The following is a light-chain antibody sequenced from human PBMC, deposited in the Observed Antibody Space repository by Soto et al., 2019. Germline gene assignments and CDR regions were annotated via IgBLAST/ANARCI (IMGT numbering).Light chain of an antibody. Sequence: DILLNQSPDSLAVSLGERATIKCKSSQSVFSNYKNRNHLSWYQQKPGQPPKLLIYWAATLESGVPDRFAGSGCGTDFTLTVSRLQDEHVANYDGHQYFEFWIKCGGVTEVDIK. CDR1: QSVFSNYKNRNH. CDR3: HQYFEFWIK. J-gene: IGKJ4*02. V-gene: IGKV4-1*01. CDR2: WAA.